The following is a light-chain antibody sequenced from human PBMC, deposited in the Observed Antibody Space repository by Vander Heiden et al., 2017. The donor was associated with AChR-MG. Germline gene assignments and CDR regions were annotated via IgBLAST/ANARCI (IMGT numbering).Light chain of an antibody. CDR2: GAY. V-gene: IGKV3-20*01. CDR1: QRVSSAY. J-gene: IGKJ1*01. Sequence: EIVLTKSPGTLSLSPGERATLSCRASQRVSSAYLAWYQQRPGQAPKLLIYGAYTRAIGIPDRFSGSGSGTDFTLTISRLEPEDFAVYYCQQYGRSLWTFGQGTKV. CDR3: QQYGRSLWT.